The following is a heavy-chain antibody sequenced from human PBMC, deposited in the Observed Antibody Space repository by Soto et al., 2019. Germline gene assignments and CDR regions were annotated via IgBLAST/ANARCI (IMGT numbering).Heavy chain of an antibody. Sequence: EVQLLESGGGLVQPGGSLRLSCAASGFTFGNYAMIWVRQAPGKGLEWVSTISGGGDGTYYADPVRGRFTISRENSRNTVYLQMNSLRAEDTAVYYCAKKGLGSLATYCSTGDCHYAFDIWGQGTMVTVSS. CDR1: GFTFGNYA. V-gene: IGHV3-23*01. CDR3: AKKGLGSLATYCSTGDCHYAFDI. J-gene: IGHJ3*02. CDR2: ISGGGDGT. D-gene: IGHD2-15*01.